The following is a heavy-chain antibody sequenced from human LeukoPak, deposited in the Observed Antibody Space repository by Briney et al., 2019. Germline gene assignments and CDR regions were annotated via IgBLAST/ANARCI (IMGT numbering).Heavy chain of an antibody. CDR1: GFSLSTYW. CDR3: ARDCSSTSCYLRPYYYGMDV. D-gene: IGHD2-2*01. Sequence: GGSLRLSCAASGFSLSTYWMHWVRQAPGKGLVWVSRINPDGSSPNYADSVKGRFTIYRDNAKNSLYLQMNSLRAEDTAVYYCARDCSSTSCYLRPYYYGMDVWGQGTTVTVSS. J-gene: IGHJ6*02. CDR2: INPDGSSP. V-gene: IGHV3-74*01.